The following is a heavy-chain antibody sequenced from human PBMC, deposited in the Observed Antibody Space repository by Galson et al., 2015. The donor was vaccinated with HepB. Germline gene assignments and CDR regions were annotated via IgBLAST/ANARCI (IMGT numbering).Heavy chain of an antibody. V-gene: IGHV3-30-3*01. Sequence: SLRLSCAASGFTFSSYAMHWVRQAPGKGLEWVAVISYDGSNKYYADSVKGRFTISRDNSKDTLYLQMNSLRAEDTAVYYCARERPSSGWYGAFDIWGQGTMVTVSS. D-gene: IGHD6-19*01. CDR2: ISYDGSNK. CDR1: GFTFSSYA. J-gene: IGHJ3*02. CDR3: ARERPSSGWYGAFDI.